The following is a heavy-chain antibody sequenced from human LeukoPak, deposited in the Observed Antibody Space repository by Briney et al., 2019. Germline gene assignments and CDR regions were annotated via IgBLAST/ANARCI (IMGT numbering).Heavy chain of an antibody. CDR1: GFTFSSST. Sequence: GGSLRLSCAASGFTFSSSTMSWVRRAPGKGLEWVSSISSSSDYIYYADSVKGRFTISRDNAKNSLYLQMNSLRAEDTAVYYCVRIPNSANFPNWFDPWSQGTLVTVSS. D-gene: IGHD4/OR15-4a*01. J-gene: IGHJ5*02. CDR2: ISSSSDYI. V-gene: IGHV3-21*01. CDR3: VRIPNSANFPNWFDP.